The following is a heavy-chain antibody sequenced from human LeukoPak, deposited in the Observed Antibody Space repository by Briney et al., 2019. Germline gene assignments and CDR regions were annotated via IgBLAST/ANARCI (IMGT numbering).Heavy chain of an antibody. Sequence: SETLSLTCTVSGGSISSYYWSWIRQPAGKGLEWIGRIYSSGSTNHNPSLKSRVTMSVDTSKNQFSLRLRSVTAADTAVYYCARDGSSGWYSDYWGQGTLVSVSS. CDR2: IYSSGST. CDR1: GGSISSYY. CDR3: ARDGSSGWYSDY. V-gene: IGHV4-4*07. J-gene: IGHJ4*02. D-gene: IGHD6-19*01.